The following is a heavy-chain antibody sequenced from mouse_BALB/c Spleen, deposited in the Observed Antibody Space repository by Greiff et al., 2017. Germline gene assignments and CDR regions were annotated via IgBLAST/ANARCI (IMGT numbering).Heavy chain of an antibody. CDR3: TRYYYGYVGWYFDV. CDR1: GYTFTSYY. J-gene: IGHJ1*01. Sequence: QVQLQQSGAELVKPGASVKLSCKASGYTFTSYYMYWVKQRPGQGLEWIGEINPSNGGTNFNEKFKSKATLTVDKSSSTAYMQLSSLTSEDSAVYYYTRYYYGYVGWYFDVWGAGTTVTVSS. CDR2: INPSNGGT. D-gene: IGHD1-2*01. V-gene: IGHV1S81*02.